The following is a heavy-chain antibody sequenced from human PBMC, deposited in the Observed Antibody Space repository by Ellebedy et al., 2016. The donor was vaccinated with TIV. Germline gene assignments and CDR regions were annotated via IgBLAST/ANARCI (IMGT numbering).Heavy chain of an antibody. D-gene: IGHD1-1*01. CDR1: GYTFTSYG. CDR2: ISAYSGNT. V-gene: IGHV1-18*04. J-gene: IGHJ4*02. CDR3: AKLERRFYNFDY. Sequence: ASVKVSCKASGYTFTSYGISWVRQAPGQGLEWMGWISAYSGNTNYAQKLQGRVTMTTDTSTSTAYMELRSLRSDDTAVYYCAKLERRFYNFDYWGQGTLVTVSS.